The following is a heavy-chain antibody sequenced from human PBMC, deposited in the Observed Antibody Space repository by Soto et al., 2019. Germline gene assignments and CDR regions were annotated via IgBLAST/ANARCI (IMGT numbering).Heavy chain of an antibody. Sequence: EVQLVESGGGLVQPGGSLRLSCAAPGFTVSSNYMSWVRQAPGKGLEWVSLIYSGGSTYYADSVKGRFTISRDNSMNTLYLRMNRLRAEDTAVYYCATGWDPNWFDPWGQGTLVTVSS. J-gene: IGHJ5*02. CDR3: ATGWDPNWFDP. CDR2: IYSGGST. CDR1: GFTVSSNY. D-gene: IGHD1-26*01. V-gene: IGHV3-66*01.